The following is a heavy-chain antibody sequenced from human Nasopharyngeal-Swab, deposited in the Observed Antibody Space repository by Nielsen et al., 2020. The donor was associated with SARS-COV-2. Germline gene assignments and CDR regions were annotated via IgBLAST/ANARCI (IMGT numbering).Heavy chain of an antibody. CDR3: AKGLEMAAADY. J-gene: IGHJ4*01. CDR1: GFTFSSYG. CDR2: ISYDGSNK. Sequence: SCAASGFTFSSYGMHWVRQAPGKGLEWVAVISYDGSNKYYADSVEGRFTISRDNSKNTLYLQMNSLRAEDTAVYYCAKGLEMAAADYWGQGTLVTVSS. V-gene: IGHV3-30*18. D-gene: IGHD5-24*01.